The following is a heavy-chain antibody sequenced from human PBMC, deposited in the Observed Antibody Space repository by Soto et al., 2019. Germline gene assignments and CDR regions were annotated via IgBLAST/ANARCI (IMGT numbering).Heavy chain of an antibody. CDR3: AHGPEKPGHIEYRREYFDY. J-gene: IGHJ4*02. CDR1: GFSLSTSGVG. CDR2: IYWDDDK. Sequence: QITLKESGPTLVKPTQTLTLTCTFSGFSLSTSGVGVGWIRQPPGKALEWLALIYWDDDKRYSPSLKSRLTITKDTSKNQVVLTMTNRDPVDTATYYCAHGPEKPGHIEYRREYFDYWGQGTLVTVSS. D-gene: IGHD2-2*01. V-gene: IGHV2-5*02.